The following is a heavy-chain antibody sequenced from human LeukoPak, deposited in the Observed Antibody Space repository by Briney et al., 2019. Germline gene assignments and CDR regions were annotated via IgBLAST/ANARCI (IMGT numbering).Heavy chain of an antibody. Sequence: GRSLRLSCAASGFTFSSYGMHWVRQAPGKGLEWVAVISYDGSNKYYADSLKGRFTISRDNSKNTLYLQMNSLRAEDTAVYYCAKELLLWFGEKSRYFDYWGQGTLVTVSS. D-gene: IGHD3-10*01. V-gene: IGHV3-30*18. CDR1: GFTFSSYG. CDR2: ISYDGSNK. J-gene: IGHJ4*02. CDR3: AKELLLWFGEKSRYFDY.